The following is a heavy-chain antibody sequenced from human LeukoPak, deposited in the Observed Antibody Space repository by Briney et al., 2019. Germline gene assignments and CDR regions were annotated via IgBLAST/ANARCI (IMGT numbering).Heavy chain of an antibody. Sequence: SSETLSLTCTVSGGSISSGGYYWSWIRQHPGKGLEWIGYIYYSGSTYHNPSLKSRVTISVDTSKNQFSLKLSSVTAADTAVYYCARVRVVAATPFFDYWGQGTLVTVSS. CDR1: GGSISSGGYY. CDR2: IYYSGST. D-gene: IGHD2-15*01. J-gene: IGHJ4*02. CDR3: ARVRVVAATPFFDY. V-gene: IGHV4-31*03.